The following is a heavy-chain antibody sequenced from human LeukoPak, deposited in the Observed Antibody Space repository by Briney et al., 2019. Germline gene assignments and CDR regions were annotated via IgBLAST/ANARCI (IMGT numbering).Heavy chain of an antibody. Sequence: ASVKVSCKASGYTFTGHYMHWVRQAPGQGLEWMGWINPNSGGTNYARKFQGRVTMTRDTSISTAYMELSRLRSDDTAVYYCARDLLRWPGDYWGQGTLVTVSS. CDR1: GYTFTGHY. V-gene: IGHV1-2*02. CDR3: ARDLLRWPGDY. D-gene: IGHD4-23*01. J-gene: IGHJ4*02. CDR2: INPNSGGT.